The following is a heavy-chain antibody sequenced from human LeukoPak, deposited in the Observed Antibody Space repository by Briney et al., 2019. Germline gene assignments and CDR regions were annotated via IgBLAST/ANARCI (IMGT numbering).Heavy chain of an antibody. CDR3: ARVATAAGAFDI. D-gene: IGHD2-2*01. V-gene: IGHV3-23*01. J-gene: IGHJ3*02. Sequence: PGGSLRLSCAASGFYFTDYAMSWARQAPGKGLEWLSAVSGNGDTKDYVDSVKGRFTISRDNSKNTLYLQMNSLRAEDTAVYYCARVATAAGAFDIWGQGTMVTVSS. CDR2: VSGNGDTK. CDR1: GFYFTDYA.